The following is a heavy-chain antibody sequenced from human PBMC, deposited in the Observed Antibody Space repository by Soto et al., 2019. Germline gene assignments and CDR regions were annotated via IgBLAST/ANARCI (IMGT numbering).Heavy chain of an antibody. CDR3: TRDLAPGIPRGLDV. CDR2: IKHDVSEK. CDR1: GFTFSSHW. D-gene: IGHD2-21*02. V-gene: IGHV3-7*03. J-gene: IGHJ6*02. Sequence: GGSLRLSCAASGFTFSSHWMNWVRQAPGKGLEWVATIKHDVSEKYYVDSVKGRFTISRDNAKNPLYLQMNSLKTEDTAVYYCTRDLAPGIPRGLDVWGQGITVTVSS.